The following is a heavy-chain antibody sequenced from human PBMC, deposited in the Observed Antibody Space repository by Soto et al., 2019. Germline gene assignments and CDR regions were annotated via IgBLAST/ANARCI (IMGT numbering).Heavy chain of an antibody. CDR2: ISWDGGST. CDR1: GFTFDDYT. V-gene: IGHV3-43*01. J-gene: IGHJ5*02. Sequence: GGSLRLSCAASGFTFDDYTMHWVRQAPGKGLEWVSLISWDGGSTYYADSVKGRFTISRDNSKNSLYLQMSSLRTEDTALYYCAKGTLGDYDSSGYFLFDPWGQGTLVTVSS. D-gene: IGHD3-22*01. CDR3: AKGTLGDYDSSGYFLFDP.